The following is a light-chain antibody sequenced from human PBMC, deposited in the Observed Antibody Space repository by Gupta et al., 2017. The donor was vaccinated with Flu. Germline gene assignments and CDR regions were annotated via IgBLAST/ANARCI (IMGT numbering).Light chain of an antibody. Sequence: EIAMTQSPATLSVSPGGRATLSCRASQSVNSNLAWYQQKPGQAPRLLIYGASTRATGIPARFSGSGSGTEFTLTISSLQSEDFAVYYCQQYNNWPSWTFGQGTKVE. CDR3: QQYNNWPSWT. J-gene: IGKJ1*01. V-gene: IGKV3-15*01. CDR1: QSVNSN. CDR2: GAS.